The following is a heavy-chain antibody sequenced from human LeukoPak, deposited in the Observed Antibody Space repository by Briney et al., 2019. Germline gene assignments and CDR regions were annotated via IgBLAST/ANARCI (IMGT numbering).Heavy chain of an antibody. Sequence: SVKVSCKASGGTFSSYAISWVRQAPGQGLEWMGGIIPIFGTANYAQKFQGRVTITTDGSTSTAYMELSSLRSEDTAVYYCARGLYSNYEDYFDYWGQGTLVTVSS. J-gene: IGHJ4*02. CDR2: IIPIFGTA. CDR3: ARGLYSNYEDYFDY. CDR1: GGTFSSYA. D-gene: IGHD4-11*01. V-gene: IGHV1-69*05.